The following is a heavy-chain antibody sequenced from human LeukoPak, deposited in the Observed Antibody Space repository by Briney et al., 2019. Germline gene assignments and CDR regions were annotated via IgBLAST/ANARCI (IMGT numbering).Heavy chain of an antibody. CDR1: GGSISSYY. CDR3: ARDQGRDGYKSHFDY. Sequence: SETLSLTCTVSGGSISSYYWSWIRQPPGKGLEWIGYIYYSGSTNYNPSLKRRVTISVDTSKNQFSLKLSSVTAADTAVYYCARDQGRDGYKSHFDYWGQGTLVTVSS. V-gene: IGHV4-59*01. D-gene: IGHD5-24*01. J-gene: IGHJ4*02. CDR2: IYYSGST.